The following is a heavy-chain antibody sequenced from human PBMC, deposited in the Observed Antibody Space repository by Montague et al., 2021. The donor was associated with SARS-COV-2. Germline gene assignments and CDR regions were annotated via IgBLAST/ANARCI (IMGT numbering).Heavy chain of an antibody. CDR3: ARDCRSSSCTNWGY. J-gene: IGHJ4*02. Sequence: SLRLSCAASGFTFSGHALSWVRPAPVKGLEWVSTLTYDSGTTYYSYSVNGRFTISRDNSKNTLSLQLNSLRVEDTAVYYCARDCRSSSCTNWGYWGQGTLVTVSS. CDR1: GFTFSGHA. V-gene: IGHV3-23*01. D-gene: IGHD2-2*01. CDR2: LTYDSGTT.